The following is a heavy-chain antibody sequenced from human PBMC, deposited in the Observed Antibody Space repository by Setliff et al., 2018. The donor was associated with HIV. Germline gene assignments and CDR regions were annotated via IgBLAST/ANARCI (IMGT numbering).Heavy chain of an antibody. D-gene: IGHD3-3*02. CDR1: GFTFSNAW. J-gene: IGHJ4*02. Sequence: GGSLRLSCAASGFTFSNAWMSWVRQAPGKGLEWVGRIKSKTDGGTTDYAAPVKDRFTISRDDSRNTLYLQMTSMKSDDTATYYCTGSFPFLEWLSHDYWGQGTLVTVSS. V-gene: IGHV3-15*05. CDR2: IKSKTDGGTT. CDR3: TGSFPFLEWLSHDY.